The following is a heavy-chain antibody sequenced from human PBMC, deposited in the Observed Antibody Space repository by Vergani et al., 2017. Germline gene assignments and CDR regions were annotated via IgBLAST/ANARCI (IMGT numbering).Heavy chain of an antibody. V-gene: IGHV4-61*02. D-gene: IGHD6-13*01. CDR2: FYTGGGT. J-gene: IGHJ6*02. Sequence: QVQLQESGPRLVKLSQTLSLTCTVSRGSISSGSYYWSWFRQPAGKGLEWIGRFYTGGGTSYNPSLKSRVTISVDPSKNQFSLQLSSVTAADTAVYYCARDPLYSPTWPFLLLDMDVWVQGTTVTVSS. CDR3: ARDPLYSPTWPFLLLDMDV. CDR1: RGSISSGSYY.